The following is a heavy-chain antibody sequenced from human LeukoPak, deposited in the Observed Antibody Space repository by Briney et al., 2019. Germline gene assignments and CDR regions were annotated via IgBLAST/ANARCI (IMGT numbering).Heavy chain of an antibody. CDR2: ISGGGDNT. CDR1: GFTFSSYA. J-gene: IGHJ4*02. CDR3: AREDIPMVLSLDH. V-gene: IGHV3-23*01. Sequence: GGSLRLSCAASGFTFSSYAMSWVRQAPGKGLEWVSAISGGGDNTYYADSVRGRFTVSRDNPKNTLYVQMTSLRAEDTAVYYCAREDIPMVLSLDHWGQGTLVTVSS. D-gene: IGHD3-10*01.